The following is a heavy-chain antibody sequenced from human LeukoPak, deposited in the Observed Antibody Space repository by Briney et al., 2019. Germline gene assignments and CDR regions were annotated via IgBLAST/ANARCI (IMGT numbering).Heavy chain of an antibody. Sequence: PSETLSLTCAVYGGSFSGYYWSWVRQPPGKGLEWIGEINHSGSTNYNPSLKSRVTISVDTSKNQFSLKLSSVTAADTAVYYCARAGPGGPFDYWGQGTQVTVSS. CDR1: GGSFSGYY. V-gene: IGHV4-34*01. CDR3: ARAGPGGPFDY. J-gene: IGHJ4*02. D-gene: IGHD2-8*02. CDR2: INHSGST.